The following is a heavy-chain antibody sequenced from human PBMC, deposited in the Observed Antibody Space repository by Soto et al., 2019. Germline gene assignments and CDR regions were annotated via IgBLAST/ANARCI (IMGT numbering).Heavy chain of an antibody. CDR3: ARVPYYDFWSGYYTGQAYYYYGMDV. CDR2: ISYDGSNK. D-gene: IGHD3-3*01. Sequence: LRLSCAASGFTFSSYAMHWVRQAPGKGLEWVAVISYDGSNKYYADSVKGRSTISRDNSKNTLYLQMNSLRAEDTAVYYCARVPYYDFWSGYYTGQAYYYYGMDVWGQGTTVTV. J-gene: IGHJ6*02. V-gene: IGHV3-30-3*01. CDR1: GFTFSSYA.